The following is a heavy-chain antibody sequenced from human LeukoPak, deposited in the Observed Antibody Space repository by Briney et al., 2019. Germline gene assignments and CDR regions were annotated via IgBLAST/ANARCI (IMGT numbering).Heavy chain of an antibody. D-gene: IGHD3-10*01. J-gene: IGHJ4*02. V-gene: IGHV1-2*02. CDR2: INPNSGAT. CDR3: ARDYYGSGSYSTDY. CDR1: GYTFTVYQ. Sequence: ASVKVSCKASGYTFTVYQMHWVRQAPGQGLEWMGWINPNSGATNYAQEFQGRVTMTRDTSIGTAYMELSRLRSDDTAVYYCARDYYGSGSYSTDYWGQGTLVTVSS.